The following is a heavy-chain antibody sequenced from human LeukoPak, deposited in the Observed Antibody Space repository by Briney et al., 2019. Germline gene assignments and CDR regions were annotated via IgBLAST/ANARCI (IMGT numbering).Heavy chain of an antibody. CDR1: CGSISSSSYY. CDR3: ARKQTGTMYDV. V-gene: IGHV4-39*07. J-gene: IGHJ4*02. D-gene: IGHD1-7*01. CDR2: FSSGGSA. Sequence: NPSETLSLTCIVPCGSISSSSYYWAWIRQSPGKGLEWIGTFSSGGSASYNPSLTSRVSISKDTSDNQFSLRLYSVTAADTAVYYCARKQTGTMYDVWGQGTQVTVSS.